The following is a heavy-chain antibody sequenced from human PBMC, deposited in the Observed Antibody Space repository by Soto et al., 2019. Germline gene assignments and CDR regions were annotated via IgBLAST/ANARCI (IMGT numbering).Heavy chain of an antibody. CDR2: TYYRSKWYN. CDR1: GDSVSSNSAA. D-gene: IGHD5-18*01. V-gene: IGHV6-1*01. J-gene: IGHJ6*03. CDR3: ARGGYSYPYYYYYCYMDV. Sequence: SQTLSLTCAISGDSVSSNSAAWNWIRQSPSRGLEWLGRTYYRSKWYNDYAVSVKSRITINPDTSKNQFSLQLNSVTPEDTAVYYCARGGYSYPYYYYYCYMDVWCKGTTVTVSS.